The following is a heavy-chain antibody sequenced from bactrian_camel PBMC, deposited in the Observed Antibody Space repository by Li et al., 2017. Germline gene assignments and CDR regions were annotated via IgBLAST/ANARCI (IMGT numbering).Heavy chain of an antibody. CDR2: IYTTRDSRT. Sequence: HVQLVESGGGSVQVGGSLRLACTASGYSAYAIECMGWFRQAPGKGREEAATIYTTRDSRTSYGDSVQGRFTITYDRSKKTMYLQMDSLKPEDTAMYYCAADPSWQNCRIANAFQYTYFGQGTQVTVS. D-gene: IGHD4*01. J-gene: IGHJ4*01. V-gene: IGHV3S63*01. CDR1: GYSAYAIE.